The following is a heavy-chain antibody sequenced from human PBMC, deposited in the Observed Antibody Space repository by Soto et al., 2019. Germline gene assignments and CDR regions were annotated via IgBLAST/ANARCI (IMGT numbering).Heavy chain of an antibody. V-gene: IGHV1-46*01. J-gene: IGHJ4*02. CDR1: GYTFTSYY. D-gene: IGHD1-26*01. CDR3: ARGQSYYRRSSVGGFDY. CDR2: INPSGGST. Sequence: ASVKVSCKASGYTFTSYYMHWVRQAPGQGLEWMGIINPSGGSTSYAQKFQGRVTMTRDTSTSTVYMELSSLRSEDTAVYYCARGQSYYRRSSVGGFDYWGQGTLVTVSS.